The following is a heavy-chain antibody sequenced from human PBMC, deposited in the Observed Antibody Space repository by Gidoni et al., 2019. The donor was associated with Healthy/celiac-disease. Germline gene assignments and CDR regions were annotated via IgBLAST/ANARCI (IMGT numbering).Heavy chain of an antibody. CDR1: GYSISSGYY. CDR2: IYHSGST. J-gene: IGHJ4*02. Sequence: VQLQESGPGLVKPSETLSLTCTVSGYSISSGYYWGWIRQPPGKGLEWIGSIYHSGSTYYNPSLKSRVTISVDTSKNQFSLKLSSVTAADTAVYYCAREVTTVTTTDYWGQGTLVTVSS. D-gene: IGHD4-4*01. V-gene: IGHV4-38-2*02. CDR3: AREVTTVTTTDY.